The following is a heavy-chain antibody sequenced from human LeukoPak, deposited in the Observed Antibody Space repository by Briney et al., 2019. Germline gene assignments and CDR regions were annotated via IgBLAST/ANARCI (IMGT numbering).Heavy chain of an antibody. CDR2: ISSSSSYI. V-gene: IGHV3-21*01. CDR3: AREGPYCSSTSCYYYYGMDV. Sequence: GSLRLSCAASGFTFSSYSMNWVRQAPGKGLEWVSSISSSSSYIYYADSVKGRFTISRDNAKNSLYLQMNSLRAEDTAVYYCAREGPYCSSTSCYYYYGMDVWGQGTTVTVSS. J-gene: IGHJ6*02. D-gene: IGHD2-2*01. CDR1: GFTFSSYS.